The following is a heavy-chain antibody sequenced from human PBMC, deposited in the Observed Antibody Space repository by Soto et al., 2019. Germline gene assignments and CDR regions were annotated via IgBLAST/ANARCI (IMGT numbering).Heavy chain of an antibody. J-gene: IGHJ4*02. CDR1: GGSFSGYY. D-gene: IGHD6-19*01. V-gene: IGHV4-34*01. CDR3: ARKRGVAGYFDY. CDR2: INHSGST. Sequence: PSETLSLTCAVYGGSFSGYYWSWIRQPPGKGLEWIGEINHSGSTNYNPSLKSRVTISVDTSKNQFSLKLSSVTAADTAVYYCARKRGVAGYFDYWGQGTLVTVSS.